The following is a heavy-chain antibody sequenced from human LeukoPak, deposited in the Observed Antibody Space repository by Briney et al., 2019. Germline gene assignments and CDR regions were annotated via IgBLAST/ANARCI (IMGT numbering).Heavy chain of an antibody. CDR3: ARAFYSAYYFDY. V-gene: IGHV4-59*01. CDR2: IYYSGST. D-gene: IGHD4-11*01. J-gene: IGHJ4*02. Sequence: SETLSLTCTVSGGSISSYYWSWIRQPPGKGLEWIGYIYYSGSTNYNPSLKSRVTILVDTSKNQFSLKLTSVTAADTAVYYCARAFYSAYYFDYWGQGTLVTVSS. CDR1: GGSISSYY.